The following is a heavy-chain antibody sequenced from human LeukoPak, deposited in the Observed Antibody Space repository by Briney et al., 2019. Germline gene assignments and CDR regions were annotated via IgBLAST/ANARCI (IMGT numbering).Heavy chain of an antibody. Sequence: GGSLRLSCAASGFTFSRYAMAWVRQAPGKGPDWVSSISSSPIDIYDADSVKGRFTISRDNSKNSLYLQMNSLRVEDTAVYFCARIHDGTPTPSFDSWGQGTLVTVSS. CDR3: ARIHDGTPTPSFDS. CDR2: ISSSPIDI. V-gene: IGHV3-21*01. D-gene: IGHD1-26*01. J-gene: IGHJ4*02. CDR1: GFTFSRYA.